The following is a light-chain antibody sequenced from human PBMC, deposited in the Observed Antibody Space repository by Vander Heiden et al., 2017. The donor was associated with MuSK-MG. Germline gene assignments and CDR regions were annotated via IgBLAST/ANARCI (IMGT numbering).Light chain of an antibody. CDR1: QSVSSGY. CDR3: QQYGSSFPPLT. Sequence: EIVLTQSPGTLSLSPGERATLSCRASQSVSSGYLAWYQQKPGQAPRLLIYAASSRAPGFPDRFSGSGSGTDFSLTISRLEPEDSAVYYCQQYGSSFPPLTFGGGTKVEIK. V-gene: IGKV3-20*01. J-gene: IGKJ4*01. CDR2: AAS.